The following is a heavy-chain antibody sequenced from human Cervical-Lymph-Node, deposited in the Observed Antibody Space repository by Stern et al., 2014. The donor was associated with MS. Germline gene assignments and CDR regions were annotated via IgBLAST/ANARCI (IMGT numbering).Heavy chain of an antibody. CDR1: GFTFSSYG. CDR2: ISYDGSNK. CDR3: ARVAVPGELHGMDV. V-gene: IGHV3-30*03. D-gene: IGHD6-19*01. Sequence: VQLLESGGGVVQPGRPLRLSCAASGFTFSSYGMYWVRQAPGKGLEWVAVISYDGSNKYYADSVKGRFTISRDNSKNTQYLQMNSLRAEDTAVYYCARVAVPGELHGMDVWGQGTTVTVSS. J-gene: IGHJ6*02.